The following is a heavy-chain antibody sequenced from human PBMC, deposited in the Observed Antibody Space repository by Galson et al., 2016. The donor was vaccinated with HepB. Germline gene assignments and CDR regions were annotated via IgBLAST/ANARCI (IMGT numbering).Heavy chain of an antibody. Sequence: SETLSLTCTVSGGSISGSSYYWGWVRQPPGKGLECIGINYYAWRTYYNPSLKSRVTISVDTSKNQFSLNLNSVTVADTAVYYCARRGTGKNWFDPWGQGTLVTVSS. CDR3: ARRGTGKNWFDP. CDR1: GGSISGSSYY. CDR2: NYYAWRT. V-gene: IGHV4-39*01. J-gene: IGHJ5*02. D-gene: IGHD1-1*01.